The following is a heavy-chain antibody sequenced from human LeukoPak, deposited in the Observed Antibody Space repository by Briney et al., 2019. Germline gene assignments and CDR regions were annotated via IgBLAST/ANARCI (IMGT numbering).Heavy chain of an antibody. D-gene: IGHD2-2*01. CDR1: GYTFTGYY. CDR3: ARAFCSTSCYEGSH. J-gene: IGHJ4*02. V-gene: IGHV1-2*02. CDR2: INPNSGGT. Sequence: GASVKVSCKASGYTFTGYYMNWVRQAPGQGLEWMGWINPNSGGTNYAQKFQGRVTMTRDTSISTAYMELSRLRSDDTAVYYCARAFCSTSCYEGSHWGQGTLVTVSS.